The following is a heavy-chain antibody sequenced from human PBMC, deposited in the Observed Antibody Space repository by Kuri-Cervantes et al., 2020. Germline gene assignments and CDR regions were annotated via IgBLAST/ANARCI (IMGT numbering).Heavy chain of an antibody. D-gene: IGHD1-14*01. J-gene: IGHJ3*02. V-gene: IGHV3-9*01. CDR1: GLTFDDYA. CDR3: AKDITRTFNSFDI. Sequence: GGSLRLSCEASGLTFDDYAMHWVRQGPGKGLEWVSGISWNSGYIVYADSVKGRLTISRDNAKNSLYLQMNSLRAEDTALYYCAKDITRTFNSFDIWGQGTMVTVSS. CDR2: ISWNSGYI.